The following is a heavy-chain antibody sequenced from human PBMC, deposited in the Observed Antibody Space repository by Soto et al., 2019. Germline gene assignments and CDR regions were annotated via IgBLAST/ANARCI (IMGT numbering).Heavy chain of an antibody. V-gene: IGHV3-21*01. D-gene: IGHD3-16*01. CDR3: ALTGGGVSNYYGMDV. CDR2: ISSSSSYI. Sequence: GGSLRLSCAASGFTFSSYSMNWVRQAPGKGLEWVSSISSSSSYIYYADSVKGRFTISRDNAKNSLYLQMNSLRAEDTAVYYCALTGGGVSNYYGMDVWGLGTTVTVSS. J-gene: IGHJ6*02. CDR1: GFTFSSYS.